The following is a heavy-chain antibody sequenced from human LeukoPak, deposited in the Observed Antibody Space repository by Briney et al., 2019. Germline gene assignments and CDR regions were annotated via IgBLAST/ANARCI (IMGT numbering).Heavy chain of an antibody. J-gene: IGHJ4*02. CDR3: ARHYYDSTGYYPCWIY. CDR1: GFTFSSYA. Sequence: GGSLRLSCAASGFTFSSYAMSWVRQAPGKGLEWVSAISGSGGSTYYADSVKGRFTISRDNSKNTVNLQMNSLRAVDTAVYYCARHYYDSTGYYPCWIYWGQGTLVSVSS. V-gene: IGHV3-23*01. D-gene: IGHD3-22*01. CDR2: ISGSGGST.